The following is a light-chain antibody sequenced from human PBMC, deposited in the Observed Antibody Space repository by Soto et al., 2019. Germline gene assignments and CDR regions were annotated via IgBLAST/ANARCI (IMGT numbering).Light chain of an antibody. V-gene: IGKV3-15*01. CDR3: QQYTNWGT. Sequence: EIVMTQSPATLSVSPGERATLSCRASQSVSSNLTWYQQKPGQAPRLLIYGASTRATGIPARSSGSGSGTEFTLTISSLQSEHLAVYYCQQYTNWGTFGQGTKVEIK. J-gene: IGKJ1*01. CDR2: GAS. CDR1: QSVSSN.